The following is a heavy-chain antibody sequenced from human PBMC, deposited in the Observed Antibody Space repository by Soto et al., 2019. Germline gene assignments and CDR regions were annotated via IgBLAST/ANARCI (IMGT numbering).Heavy chain of an antibody. Sequence: SETLSLTCTVSGGSISSYYWSWIRQPPGKGLEWIGYIYYSGSTNYNPSLKSRVTISVDTSKNQFSLKLSSVTAADTAVYYCARVLFLGPVGGEVYYYYGMDVWGQGTTVTVS. J-gene: IGHJ6*02. CDR1: GGSISSYY. V-gene: IGHV4-59*01. D-gene: IGHD3-16*01. CDR2: IYYSGST. CDR3: ARVLFLGPVGGEVYYYYGMDV.